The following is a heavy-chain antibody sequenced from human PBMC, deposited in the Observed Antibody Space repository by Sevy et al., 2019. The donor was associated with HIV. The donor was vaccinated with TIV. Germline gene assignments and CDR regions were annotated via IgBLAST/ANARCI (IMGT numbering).Heavy chain of an antibody. V-gene: IGHV3-53*01. CDR3: ARSLVRADYYYYYAMDV. D-gene: IGHD3-10*01. Sequence: GGSLRLSCAASGFTVSSNYMSWVRQAPGKGLEWVSVISSAGTTYYAYSVKGRFTISRDNSKNTLYLQMNSLRAEDTAVHYCARSLVRADYYYYYAMDVWGQGTTVTVSS. CDR1: GFTVSSNY. J-gene: IGHJ6*02. CDR2: ISSAGTT.